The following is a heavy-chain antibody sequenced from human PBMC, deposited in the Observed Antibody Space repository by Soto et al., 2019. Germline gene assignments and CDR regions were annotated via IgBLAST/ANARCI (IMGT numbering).Heavy chain of an antibody. Sequence: SVKVSCKASGGTFTNYAISWVRQAPGQGLEWMGGIIPIFGTTNYAQKFQGRVTITADESTSTAYMELSSLTSEDTAVYYCARDQTGTTGDSMDVWGQGTTVTVSS. D-gene: IGHD1-7*01. CDR2: IIPIFGTT. CDR3: ARDQTGTTGDSMDV. V-gene: IGHV1-69*13. CDR1: GGTFTNYA. J-gene: IGHJ6*02.